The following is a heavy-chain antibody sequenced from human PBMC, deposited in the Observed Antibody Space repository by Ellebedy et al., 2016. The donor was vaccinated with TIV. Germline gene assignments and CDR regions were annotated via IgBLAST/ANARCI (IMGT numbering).Heavy chain of an antibody. CDR2: ISYDGSNK. J-gene: IGHJ6*02. Sequence: GESLKISXAASGFTFSSYGMHWVRQAPGKGLEWVAVISYDGSNKYYADSVKGRFTISRDNSKNTLYLQMNSLRAEDTAVYYCAKDLRYYDSSGYYSARGYYYYGMDVWGQGTTVTVSS. D-gene: IGHD3-22*01. CDR1: GFTFSSYG. CDR3: AKDLRYYDSSGYYSARGYYYYGMDV. V-gene: IGHV3-30*18.